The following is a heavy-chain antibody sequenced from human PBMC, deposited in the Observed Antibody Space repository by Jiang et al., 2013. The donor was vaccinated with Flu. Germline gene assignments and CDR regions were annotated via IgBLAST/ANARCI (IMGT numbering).Heavy chain of an antibody. CDR2: IYYSGST. V-gene: IGHV4-59*13. J-gene: IGHJ4*02. CDR1: GGSISSYY. CDR3: ARDQDSYSSGWYALGY. Sequence: SLTCTVSGGSISSYYWSWIRQPPGKGLEWIGYIYYSGSTNYNPSLKSRVTISVDTSKNQFSLKLSSVTAADTAVYYCARDQDSYSSGWYALGYWGQGTLVTVSS. D-gene: IGHD6-19*01.